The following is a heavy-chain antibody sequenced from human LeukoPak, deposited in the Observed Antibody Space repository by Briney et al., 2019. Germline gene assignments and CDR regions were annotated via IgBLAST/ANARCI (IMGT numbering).Heavy chain of an antibody. Sequence: ASVKVSCKASGYTFTSYDINWVRQATGQGLEWMGWMNPNSGNTGYAQKFQGRVNMTRNTSISTAYMERSSLRSEDTAVYYCARGGASSSYYYYYYMDVWGKGTTVTVSS. CDR2: MNPNSGNT. D-gene: IGHD6-13*01. CDR3: ARGGASSSYYYYYYMDV. J-gene: IGHJ6*03. CDR1: GYTFTSYD. V-gene: IGHV1-8*01.